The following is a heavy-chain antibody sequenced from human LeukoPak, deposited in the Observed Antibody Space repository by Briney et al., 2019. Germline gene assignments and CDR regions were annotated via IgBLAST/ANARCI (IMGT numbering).Heavy chain of an antibody. Sequence: PSETLSLTCAVSGVSYKNYYWSWVRQTPGKGLEWIGEINHSGYTNDSPSLQSRVTLSIDTSRRQFSLNLRSVTVADTGIYYCTRMTTGHDYWGQGTLVTVSS. CDR2: INHSGYT. CDR1: GVSYKNYY. J-gene: IGHJ4*02. V-gene: IGHV4-34*01. D-gene: IGHD4-17*01. CDR3: TRMTTGHDY.